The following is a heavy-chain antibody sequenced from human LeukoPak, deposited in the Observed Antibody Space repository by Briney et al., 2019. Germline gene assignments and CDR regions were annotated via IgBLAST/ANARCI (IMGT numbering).Heavy chain of an antibody. CDR2: IYGGGDT. Sequence: GGSLRLSCAASGFTVTDNYMNWVRQSSGKGLEWVSVIYGGGDTNYADSVKGRFTISRDKSKNTLYLQMNSLRAEDTAVYYCARSSNVQIAAAGIDYWGQGTLVTVSS. CDR1: GFTVTDNY. V-gene: IGHV3-53*01. CDR3: ARSSNVQIAAAGIDY. J-gene: IGHJ4*02. D-gene: IGHD6-13*01.